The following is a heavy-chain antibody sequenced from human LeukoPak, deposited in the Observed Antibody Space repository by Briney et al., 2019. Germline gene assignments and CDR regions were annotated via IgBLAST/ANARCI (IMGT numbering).Heavy chain of an antibody. J-gene: IGHJ4*02. Sequence: GGSLRLSCAASGFTFSSYAMSWVRQAPGKGLEWVSVISGGGGSTYYADSVKGRFTISRDNSKNTLYLQMNSLRAEDTAVYNCAKGGTYYDCWGQGTLVTVSS. CDR1: GFTFSSYA. V-gene: IGHV3-23*01. CDR3: AKGGTYYDC. CDR2: ISGGGGST.